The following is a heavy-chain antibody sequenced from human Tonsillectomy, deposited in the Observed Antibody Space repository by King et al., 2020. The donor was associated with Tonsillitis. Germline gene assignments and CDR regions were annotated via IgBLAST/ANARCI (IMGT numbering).Heavy chain of an antibody. J-gene: IGHJ4*02. D-gene: IGHD2-2*02. Sequence: VQLVESGGRLVRPGGSLILSWASSGFTGNNHWMSWGRRAPGKGLDWGSNIKQGGNEKKYVGAGKGGFTISRDNAKNLLLLQMNSRRAEDTAVYYCARDEKGFCSSVSCYTPPFDYWGQGTRVTVSS. V-gene: IGHV3-7*01. CDR2: IKQGGNEK. CDR3: ARDEKGFCSSVSCYTPPFDY. CDR1: GFTGNNHW.